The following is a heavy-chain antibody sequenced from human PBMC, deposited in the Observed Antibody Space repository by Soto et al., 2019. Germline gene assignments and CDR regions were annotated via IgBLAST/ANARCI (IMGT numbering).Heavy chain of an antibody. CDR3: ARNRGGWFDP. V-gene: IGHV4-34*01. CDR1: GGSFSGYY. D-gene: IGHD2-15*01. Sequence: QVQLQQWGAGLLKPSETLSLTCAVYGGSFSGYYWSWIRQPPGKGLEWIGEINHSGSTNYNPSLNSRVTISVDTSKNQFSLKLSSGTAADTAVYYCARNRGGWFDPWGQGTLVTVSS. J-gene: IGHJ5*02. CDR2: INHSGST.